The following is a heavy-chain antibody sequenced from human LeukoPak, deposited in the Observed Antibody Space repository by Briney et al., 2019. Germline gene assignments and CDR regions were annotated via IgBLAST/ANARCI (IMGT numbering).Heavy chain of an antibody. CDR3: ARGMAAAKHDY. CDR2: TNTNSGGT. J-gene: IGHJ4*02. Sequence: ASVKVSCKASGYTFTGYYMHWVRQAPGQGLEWMGWTNTNSGGTNYAQKFQGRVTMTRDTSISTAYMELSRLTPDDTALYYCARGMAAAKHDYWGQGTLVTVSS. CDR1: GYTFTGYY. V-gene: IGHV1-2*02. D-gene: IGHD6-13*01.